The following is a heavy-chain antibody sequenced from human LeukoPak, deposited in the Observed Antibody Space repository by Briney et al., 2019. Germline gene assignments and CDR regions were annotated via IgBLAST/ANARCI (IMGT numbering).Heavy chain of an antibody. V-gene: IGHV3-21*01. CDR3: ARDLQGSSSWFRETYYFDY. D-gene: IGHD6-13*01. J-gene: IGHJ4*02. CDR2: ISSSSSYI. CDR1: GFTFSSYS. Sequence: PGGSLRLSCAASGFTFSSYSMNWVRQAPGKGLEWVSSISSSSSYIYYADSVKGRFTISRDNAKNSLYLQMNSLRAEDTAVYYCARDLQGSSSWFRETYYFDYWGQGTLVTVSS.